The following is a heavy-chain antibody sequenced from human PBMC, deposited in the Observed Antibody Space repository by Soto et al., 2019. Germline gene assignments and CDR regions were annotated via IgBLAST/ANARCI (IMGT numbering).Heavy chain of an antibody. CDR2: ISATGGST. V-gene: IGHV3-23*01. CDR1: GFTFSNCA. D-gene: IGHD2-8*01. Sequence: EVQLLESGGGLVQPGGSLRLSCAASGFTFSNCAMSWVRQAPGKGLDWVSGISATGGSTYYADSVKGRFTISRDNSRNTLHLQMNSLRAEDTAVYYCAKDNGPPGTRDWFFDLWGRGTLVTVSS. J-gene: IGHJ2*01. CDR3: AKDNGPPGTRDWFFDL.